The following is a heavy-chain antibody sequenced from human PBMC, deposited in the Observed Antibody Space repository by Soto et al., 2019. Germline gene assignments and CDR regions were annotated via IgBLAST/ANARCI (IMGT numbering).Heavy chain of an antibody. CDR2: IIPIFGTA. Sequence: GASLKVSCKASGGTFSNYAITWVRQGPGQGREWMGGIIPIFGTANYAQKFQGRVTITADESTSTAYMELSSLRSEDTAVYYCARFYCSGGSCYFGLYGMDVWGQGTTVTVSS. V-gene: IGHV1-69*13. J-gene: IGHJ6*02. CDR3: ARFYCSGGSCYFGLYGMDV. D-gene: IGHD2-15*01. CDR1: GGTFSNYA.